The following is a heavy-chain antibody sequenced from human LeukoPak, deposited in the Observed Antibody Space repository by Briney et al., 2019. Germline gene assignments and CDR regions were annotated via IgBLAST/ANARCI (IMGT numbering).Heavy chain of an antibody. CDR1: GFTFSSYA. CDR2: ISGAGGST. D-gene: IGHD3-9*01. Sequence: GGSLRLSCAASGFTFSSYAMSWVRQAPGKGLGWVSGISGAGGSTYYADSVKGRFTISRDNSKNTLYLQMNSLRAEDTAVYYCAKDSPHYYDILTGYFDYWGQGTLVTVSS. V-gene: IGHV3-23*01. J-gene: IGHJ4*02. CDR3: AKDSPHYYDILTGYFDY.